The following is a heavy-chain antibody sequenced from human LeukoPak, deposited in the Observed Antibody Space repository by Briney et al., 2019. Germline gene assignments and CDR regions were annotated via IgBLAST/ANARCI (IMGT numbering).Heavy chain of an antibody. V-gene: IGHV3-23*03. Sequence: PGGSLRLSCAASGFTFSNYAMTWVRQAPGKGLEWVSVIYSGGSTYYADSVKGRFTISRDNPKNTLYLQMNSLRAEDTAVYWCAKGYNFWTGYYFDYWGQGTLVTVSS. CDR3: AKGYNFWTGYYFDY. CDR1: GFTFSNYA. J-gene: IGHJ4*02. CDR2: IYSGGST. D-gene: IGHD3/OR15-3a*01.